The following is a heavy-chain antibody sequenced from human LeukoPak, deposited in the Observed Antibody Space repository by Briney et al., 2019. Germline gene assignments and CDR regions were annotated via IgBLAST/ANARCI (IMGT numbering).Heavy chain of an antibody. J-gene: IGHJ4*02. CDR2: INHSGST. Sequence: PSETLSLTCAVYGGSFSGYYWSWIRQPPGKGLEWIGEINHSGSTNYNPSLKSRVTISVDTSKNQFSLKLSSVTAADTAVYYCASLHCGGDCYLYYFDYWGQGTLVTVSS. CDR1: GGSFSGYY. V-gene: IGHV4-34*01. CDR3: ASLHCGGDCYLYYFDY. D-gene: IGHD2-21*02.